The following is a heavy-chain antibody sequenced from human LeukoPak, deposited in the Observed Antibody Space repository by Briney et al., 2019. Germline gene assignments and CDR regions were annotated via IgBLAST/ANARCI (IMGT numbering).Heavy chain of an antibody. J-gene: IGHJ3*02. CDR1: GGSISSSSYY. CDR2: IYYSGST. D-gene: IGHD6-13*01. CDR3: ARDDIAAAGTLDAFDI. Sequence: SETLSLTCTVSGGSISSSSYYWGWIRQPPGKGLEWIGSIYYSGSTYYNPSLKSRVTISVDTSKNQFSLKLSSVTAADTAVYYCARDDIAAAGTLDAFDIWGQGTMVTVSS. V-gene: IGHV4-39*07.